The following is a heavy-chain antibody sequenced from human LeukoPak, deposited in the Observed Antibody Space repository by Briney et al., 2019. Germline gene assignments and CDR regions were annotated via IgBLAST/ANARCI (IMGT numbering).Heavy chain of an antibody. Sequence: GGSLRLSCAASGFSFRNYWMSWVRQAPGKGLEWVANINPDGSEKYYVDSVKGRFTISRDNAKNSLCLQMDSLRAKDTAEYSCARAGTAGSVDYWGQGTLVTVSS. J-gene: IGHJ4*02. V-gene: IGHV3-7*01. CDR2: INPDGSEK. CDR3: ARAGTAGSVDY. D-gene: IGHD6-13*01. CDR1: GFSFRNYW.